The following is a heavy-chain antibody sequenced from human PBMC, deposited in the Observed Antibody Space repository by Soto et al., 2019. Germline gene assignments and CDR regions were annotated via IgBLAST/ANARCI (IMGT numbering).Heavy chain of an antibody. CDR2: ISNSGTTT. Sequence: EVQLLESGGGLVQPGGSLRLSCAASGFSVSSYGMNWVRQAPGKGLECVSGISNSGTTTYYADSVKGRFTISRDTTKNTPYLHMNNLRADDPAVYYCVKYCFAILRLSAPDDWGQGTLVTVSS. CDR3: VKYCFAILRLSAPDD. D-gene: IGHD2-15*01. CDR1: GFSVSSYG. J-gene: IGHJ4*02. V-gene: IGHV3-23*01.